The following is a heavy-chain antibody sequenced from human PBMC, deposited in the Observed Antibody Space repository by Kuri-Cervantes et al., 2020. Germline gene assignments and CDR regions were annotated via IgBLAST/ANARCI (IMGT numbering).Heavy chain of an antibody. D-gene: IGHD3-22*01. CDR2: ISYDGSNK. CDR3: AKDGYITMIVEVTMIDY. Sequence: GGSLRLSCAASGFTFSSYAMHWVRQAPGKGLEWVAVISYDGSNKYYADSVKGRFTISRDNSKNTLYLQMNSLRAEDTAVYYCAKDGYITMIVEVTMIDYWGQGTLVTVSS. V-gene: IGHV3-30-3*01. J-gene: IGHJ4*02. CDR1: GFTFSSYA.